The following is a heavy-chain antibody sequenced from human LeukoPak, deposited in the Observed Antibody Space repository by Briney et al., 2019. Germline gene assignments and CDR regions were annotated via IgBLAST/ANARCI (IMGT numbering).Heavy chain of an antibody. D-gene: IGHD1-14*01. V-gene: IGHV3-74*01. J-gene: IGHJ4*02. Sequence: PGGSLRLSCAASGFTFSNYWMHWVRQAPGKGLGWVSRIYTDGSSTNYADSVKGRFTISRDNAKNTLYLQMNSLRAEDTAVYYCARGASNRIDYWGQGTLVTVSS. CDR2: IYTDGSST. CDR3: ARGASNRIDY. CDR1: GFTFSNYW.